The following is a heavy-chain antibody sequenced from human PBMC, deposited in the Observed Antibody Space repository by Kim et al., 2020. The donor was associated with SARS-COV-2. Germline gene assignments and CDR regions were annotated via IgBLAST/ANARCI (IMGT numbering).Heavy chain of an antibody. Sequence: GGSLRLSCAASGFTFSSYAMSWVRQAPGKGLEWVSAISGSGGSTYYADSVKGRFTISRDNSKNTLYLQMNSLRAEDTAIYYCAKVDDYGSGYDYWGQGTLVTVSS. D-gene: IGHD3-10*01. CDR1: GFTFSSYA. CDR2: ISGSGGST. V-gene: IGHV3-23*01. CDR3: AKVDDYGSGYDY. J-gene: IGHJ4*02.